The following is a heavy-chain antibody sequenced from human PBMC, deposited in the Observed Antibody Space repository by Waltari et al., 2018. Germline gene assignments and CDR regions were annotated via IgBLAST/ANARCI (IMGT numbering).Heavy chain of an antibody. CDR2: IYSGGST. CDR1: GFTVSNNS. V-gene: IGHV3-66*01. Sequence: EVQLVESGGGLVQPGESLRLSCAASGFTVSNNSMSWVRQAPGKGLEGVSVIYSGGSTQYADSLKGRFTITRDSSKNTLYLQMNSLRVEDTAVYYCATSPGGGGFWGQGTLVTVSS. CDR3: ATSPGGGGF. J-gene: IGHJ4*02. D-gene: IGHD2-21*01.